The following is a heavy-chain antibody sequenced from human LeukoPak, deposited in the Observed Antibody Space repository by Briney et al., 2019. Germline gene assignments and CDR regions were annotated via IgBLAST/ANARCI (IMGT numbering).Heavy chain of an antibody. CDR3: ARLSGYCSSTSCWPFDY. J-gene: IGHJ4*02. Sequence: SETLSLTCTVSGGSISSYYWSWIRQPPGKGLEWIGYIYYSGSTYYNPSLKSRVTISVDTSKNQFSLKLSSVTAADTAVYYCARLSGYCSSTSCWPFDYWGQGTLVTVSS. V-gene: IGHV4-59*08. D-gene: IGHD2-2*01. CDR1: GGSISSYY. CDR2: IYYSGST.